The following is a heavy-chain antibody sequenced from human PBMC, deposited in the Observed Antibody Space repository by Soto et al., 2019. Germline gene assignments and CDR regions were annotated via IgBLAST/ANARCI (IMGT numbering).Heavy chain of an antibody. D-gene: IGHD7-27*01. CDR3: ARVQLGIDFDY. J-gene: IGHJ4*02. CDR1: GGSISSYY. CDR2: IYYSGST. V-gene: IGHV4-59*01. Sequence: SETLSLTCTVSGGSISSYYWSWIRQPPGKGLEWIGYIYYSGSTNYNPALKSRVTISVDSTKTQFSLKLSSVTAADTDGDDCARVQLGIDFDYWGQGTLVTVSS.